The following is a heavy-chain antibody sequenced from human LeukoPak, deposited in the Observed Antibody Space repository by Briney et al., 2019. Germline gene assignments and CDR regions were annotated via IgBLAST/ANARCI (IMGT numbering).Heavy chain of an antibody. CDR2: IYYSKST. Sequence: PGGSLRLSCAASGFTFSSYSMNWVRQAPGKGLEWIGSIYYSKSTYYNSSLKSRVTISVDSSKNQFSLRLTSVTAADTAMYFCAGLADYSNYVRNFDYWGQGTLVTVSS. CDR1: GFTFSSYSMN. D-gene: IGHD4-11*01. J-gene: IGHJ4*02. V-gene: IGHV4-59*05. CDR3: AGLADYSNYVRNFDY.